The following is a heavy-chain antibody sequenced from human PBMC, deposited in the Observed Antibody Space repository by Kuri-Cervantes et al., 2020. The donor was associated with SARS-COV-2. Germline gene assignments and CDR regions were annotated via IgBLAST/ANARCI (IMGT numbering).Heavy chain of an antibody. CDR1: GFTVDSKY. V-gene: IGHV3-66*02. CDR3: ARDKSHCAETTCHAESFQY. J-gene: IGHJ1*01. D-gene: IGHD2-8*02. CDR2: IYGGGTT. Sequence: GGSLRLSCAAFGFTVDSKYMSWVRQAPGRGLEWVSTIYGGGTTYYADSVKGRFTISRDNSANTLYLEMNSLRDEDTAVYYCARDKSHCAETTCHAESFQYWGQGTLVTVSS.